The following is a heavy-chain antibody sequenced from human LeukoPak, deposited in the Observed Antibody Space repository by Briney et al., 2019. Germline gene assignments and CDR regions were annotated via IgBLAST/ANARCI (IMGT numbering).Heavy chain of an antibody. CDR3: AREHTYYYGSGSYFSDNYYYYMDV. CDR1: GGSISSYY. D-gene: IGHD3-10*01. Sequence: SETLSLTCTVSGGSISSYYWSWIRQPAGKGLEWIGRIYTSGSTNYNPSLKSRVTMSVDTSKNQFSLKLSSVTAADTAVYYCAREHTYYYGSGSYFSDNYYYYMDVWGKGTTVTVSS. CDR2: IYTSGST. J-gene: IGHJ6*03. V-gene: IGHV4-4*07.